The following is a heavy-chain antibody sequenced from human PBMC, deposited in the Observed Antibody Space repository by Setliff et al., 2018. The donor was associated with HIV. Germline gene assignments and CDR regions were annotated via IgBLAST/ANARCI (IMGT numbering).Heavy chain of an antibody. J-gene: IGHJ3*02. CDR3: ARIWCCAQDSFDI. CDR2: IYPDESDT. V-gene: IGHV5-51*01. Sequence: GESLKISCKGSGYSFPNYWTGWVRQMPGKGLEWMGIIYPDESDTRSSPSFQGQVTISADKSISPSYLQWSSLKALDTAMYYCARIWCCAQDSFDIWGQGTMVTVAS. D-gene: IGHD2-8*02. CDR1: GYSFPNYW.